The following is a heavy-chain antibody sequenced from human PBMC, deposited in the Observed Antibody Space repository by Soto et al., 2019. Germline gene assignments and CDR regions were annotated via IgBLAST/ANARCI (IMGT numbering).Heavy chain of an antibody. V-gene: IGHV3-21*06. Sequence: GRSLRLSCAASGFTFTRYSMHWVRQAPGKGLEWVSSISSTSNYIYYGDSMKGRFTISGDNAKNSLYLEMNSLRAEDTAVYYCARESEDLTSNFDYWGQGTLVTVPS. CDR2: ISSTSNYI. J-gene: IGHJ4*02. CDR3: ARESEDLTSNFDY. CDR1: GFTFTRYS.